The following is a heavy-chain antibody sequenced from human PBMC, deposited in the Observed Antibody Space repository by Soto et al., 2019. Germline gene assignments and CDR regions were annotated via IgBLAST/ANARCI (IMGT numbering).Heavy chain of an antibody. Sequence: ELQLLESGGGLVQPGGSLRLSCAASEFTFSTYALSWVRQAPGKGLEWVSTISVSGSDSYYADSVKGRFTISRDNSRDTLYLEMNSLRAEDTAIYYCAKFQIAGYHNYYGMDVWGQGTTVTVSS. CDR1: EFTFSTYA. V-gene: IGHV3-23*01. CDR2: ISVSGSDS. CDR3: AKFQIAGYHNYYGMDV. J-gene: IGHJ6*02.